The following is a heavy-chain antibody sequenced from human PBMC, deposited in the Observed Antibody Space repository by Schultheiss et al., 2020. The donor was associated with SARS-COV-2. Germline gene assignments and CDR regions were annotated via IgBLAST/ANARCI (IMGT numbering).Heavy chain of an antibody. V-gene: IGHV4-61*05. CDR1: GGSISSSSYY. CDR3: ARGSVARYWYFDL. J-gene: IGHJ2*01. D-gene: IGHD3-10*01. Sequence: SETLSLTCTVSGGSISSSSYYWGWIRQPPGKGLEWIGYIYYSGSTNYNPSLKSRVTISVDTSKNQFSLKLSSVTAADTAVYYCARGSVARYWYFDLWGRGTLVTVSS. CDR2: IYYSGST.